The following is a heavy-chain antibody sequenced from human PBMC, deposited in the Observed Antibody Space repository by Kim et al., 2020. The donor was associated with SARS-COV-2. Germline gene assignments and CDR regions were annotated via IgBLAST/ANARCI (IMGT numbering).Heavy chain of an antibody. CDR2: I. CDR3: AKNSGYDYAFDY. Sequence: IDYADSVKGRLAISRDNAKNSLYLQMNSLRAEDTAFYCGAKNSGYDYAFDYVGQGTLVTVSS. V-gene: IGHV3-9*01. J-gene: IGHJ4*02. D-gene: IGHD5-12*01.